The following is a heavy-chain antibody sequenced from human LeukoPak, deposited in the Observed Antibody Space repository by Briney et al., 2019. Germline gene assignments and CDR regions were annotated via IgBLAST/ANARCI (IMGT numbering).Heavy chain of an antibody. CDR1: GYSISSRNW. J-gene: IGHJ2*01. CDR2: IFYSGRT. D-gene: IGHD4-23*01. Sequence: SDTLSLTCVVSGYSISSRNWWGWIRQRPGQGLEWIGHIFYSGRTYYSPSLTSRVTMSIDTSQNHFSLRLSSVIAADTAVCFCARYGGDSDWYYDLWGRGTLVTVSS. CDR3: ARYGGDSDWYYDL. V-gene: IGHV4-28*01.